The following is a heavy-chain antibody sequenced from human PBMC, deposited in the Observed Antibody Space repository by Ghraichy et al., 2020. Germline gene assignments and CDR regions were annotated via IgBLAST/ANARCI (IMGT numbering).Heavy chain of an antibody. CDR1: GFTFSSYA. Sequence: GESLNISCAASGFTFSSYAMSWVRQAPGKGLEWVSAISGSGGSTYYADSVKGWFTISRDNSKNTLYLQMNSLRAEDTAVYYCAKDRDYDYVWGSYRQNYFDYWGQGTLVTVSS. D-gene: IGHD3-16*02. CDR3: AKDRDYDYVWGSYRQNYFDY. CDR2: ISGSGGST. V-gene: IGHV3-23*01. J-gene: IGHJ4*02.